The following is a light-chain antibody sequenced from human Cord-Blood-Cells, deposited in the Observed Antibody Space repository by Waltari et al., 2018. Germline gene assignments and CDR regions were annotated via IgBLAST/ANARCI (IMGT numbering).Light chain of an antibody. V-gene: IGLV2-23*02. CDR3: CSYAGSSTYV. J-gene: IGLJ1*01. CDR1: SRGVGSYYL. CDR2: EVS. Sequence: QSAPTQPASTAGSPGHSITISCTGTSRGVGSYYLVSWYQQYPGKAPKLMIYEVSKRPSGVSNRFSGSKSGNTASLTISGLQAEDEADYYCCSYAGSSTYVFGTGTKVTVL.